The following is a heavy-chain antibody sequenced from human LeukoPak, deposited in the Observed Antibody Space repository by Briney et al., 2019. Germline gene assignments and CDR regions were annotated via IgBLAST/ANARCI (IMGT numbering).Heavy chain of an antibody. CDR2: IKQDGSEK. J-gene: IGHJ4*02. V-gene: IGHV3-7*01. D-gene: IGHD4-23*01. Sequence: GGSLRLSCAASGFTFSSYWMSWVRQAPGKGLEWVANIKQDGSEKYYVDSVKGRFTISRDNAKNSLYLQMNSLRAEDTAVYYCARAPDSYGGNYLGRLDYWGQGTLVTVSS. CDR3: ARAPDSYGGNYLGRLDY. CDR1: GFTFSSYW.